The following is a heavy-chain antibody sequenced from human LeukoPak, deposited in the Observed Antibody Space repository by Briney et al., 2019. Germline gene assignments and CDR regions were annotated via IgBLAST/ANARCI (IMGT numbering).Heavy chain of an antibody. CDR3: ATGFLESQIQRYYFDY. Sequence: SETLSLTCTVSGGSISSGGYYWSWIRQHPGKGLEWIGYIYYSGSTYYNPSLKSRVTISVDTSKNQFSLKLSSVTAADTAVYYCATGFLESQIQRYYFDYWGQGTLVTVSS. D-gene: IGHD3-3*01. V-gene: IGHV4-31*03. CDR2: IYYSGST. J-gene: IGHJ4*02. CDR1: GGSISSGGYY.